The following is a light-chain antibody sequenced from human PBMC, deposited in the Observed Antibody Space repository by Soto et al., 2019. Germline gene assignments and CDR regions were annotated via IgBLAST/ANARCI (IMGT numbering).Light chain of an antibody. J-gene: IGKJ1*01. CDR3: QQYETSLGLT. CDR1: QTVRNNY. Sequence: EFVLTQSPGTLSLSPGERATLSCRASQTVRNNYLAWYQQKPGQAPRLLIYDASSRATGIPDRFSGGGSGTDFTLTITRLEPEDFAVYYCQQYETSLGLTFGQGTKVDIK. CDR2: DAS. V-gene: IGKV3-20*01.